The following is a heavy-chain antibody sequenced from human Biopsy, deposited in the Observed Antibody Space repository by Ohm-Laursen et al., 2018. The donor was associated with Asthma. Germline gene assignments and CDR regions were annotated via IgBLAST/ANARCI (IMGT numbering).Heavy chain of an antibody. CDR1: GFTFGDFW. Sequence: GSLRLSCSASGFTFGDFWMSWVRQVPGKGLEWVANIKHDGSEKNHVDSLKGRFTISRDNAKNTLYLQMNSLRVEDTAVYYCARTFHFWSPYHAEHIQLWGQGTLVTVSS. CDR2: IKHDGSEK. V-gene: IGHV3-7*01. D-gene: IGHD3-3*02. CDR3: ARTFHFWSPYHAEHIQL. J-gene: IGHJ1*01.